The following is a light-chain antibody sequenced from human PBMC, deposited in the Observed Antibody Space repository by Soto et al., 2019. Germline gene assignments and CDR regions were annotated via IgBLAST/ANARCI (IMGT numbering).Light chain of an antibody. CDR3: QQYGSSPFT. V-gene: IGKV3-20*01. J-gene: IGKJ3*01. CDR1: QTVSSSY. Sequence: EIVLTQSPGTLSLSPGERATLSCRASQTVSSSYLAWYQQKPGQAPRLLIYGASSRATGTPDRFSGSGSGTDFTLTISILEPEDFAVYYCQQYGSSPFTFGPGTKVDIK. CDR2: GAS.